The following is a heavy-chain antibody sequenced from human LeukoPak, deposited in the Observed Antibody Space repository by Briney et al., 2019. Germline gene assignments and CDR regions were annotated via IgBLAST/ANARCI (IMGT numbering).Heavy chain of an antibody. CDR2: IYTSGST. D-gene: IGHD4-17*01. CDR1: GGSISSGSYY. CDR3: ARGNYGD. J-gene: IGHJ4*02. V-gene: IGHV4-61*02. Sequence: TLSLTCTVSGGSISSGSYYWSWIRQPAGKGLEWIGRIYTSGSTNYNPSLKSRVTISVDTSKNQFSLKLSSVTAADTAVYYCARGNYGDWGQGTLVTVSS.